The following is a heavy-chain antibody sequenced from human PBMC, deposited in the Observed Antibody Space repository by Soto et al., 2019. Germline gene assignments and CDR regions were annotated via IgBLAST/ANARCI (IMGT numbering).Heavy chain of an antibody. CDR1: GDTFSSYA. CDR2: IIPIFGTA. J-gene: IGHJ5*02. CDR3: ARDAPSKDSYGREYNWFDP. V-gene: IGHV1-69*12. Sequence: QVQLVQSGAEVKKPGSSVKVSCKASGDTFSSYAISCVRQAPGQGLEWMGGIIPIFGTANYVQKFQGRVTITADESTSTAYMELSSLRSEDTAVYYCARDAPSKDSYGREYNWFDPWGQGTLVTVSS. D-gene: IGHD5-18*01.